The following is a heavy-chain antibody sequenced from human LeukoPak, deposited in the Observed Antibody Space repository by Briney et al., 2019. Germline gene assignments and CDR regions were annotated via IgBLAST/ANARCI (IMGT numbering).Heavy chain of an antibody. Sequence: PGGSLRLSCTASGFRFGGYSIHWVRQAPGKGLEWLSYISVSGTKHADSVMGRVTVSRDDAKNSLYLRMNGLRAEDTAVYYCARIRGLTLPISYMDVWGKGTTVTVSS. CDR2: ISVSGT. CDR3: ARIRGLTLPISYMDV. J-gene: IGHJ6*03. V-gene: IGHV3-48*04. D-gene: IGHD2-21*01. CDR1: GFRFGGYS.